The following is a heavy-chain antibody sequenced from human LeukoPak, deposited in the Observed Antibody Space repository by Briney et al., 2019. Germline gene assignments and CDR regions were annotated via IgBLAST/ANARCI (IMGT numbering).Heavy chain of an antibody. CDR1: GYSFTSYW. V-gene: IGHV5-10-1*01. J-gene: IGHJ4*02. CDR3: ASPYGGYFDY. CDR2: IDPSDSYT. Sequence: GESLKISCKGSGYSFTSYWISWVRQMPGKGLEWMGRIDPSDSYTNYSPSFQGHVTISADKSISTAYLQWSSLKASDTAMYYCASPYGGYFDYWGQGTLVTVFS. D-gene: IGHD4/OR15-4a*01.